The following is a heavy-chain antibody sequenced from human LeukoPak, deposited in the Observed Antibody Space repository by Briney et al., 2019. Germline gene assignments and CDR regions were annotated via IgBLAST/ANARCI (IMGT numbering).Heavy chain of an antibody. D-gene: IGHD3-22*01. CDR2: ISYDGSNK. CDR1: GFTFSSYG. J-gene: IGHJ6*02. CDR3: AKDRYYDSSDYYYYYGMDV. Sequence: GRSLRLSCAASGFTFSSYGMHWVRQAPGKGLEWGAVISYDGSNKYYADSVKGRFTISRDNSKNTLYLQMNSLRAEDTAVFYCAKDRYYDSSDYYYYYGMDVWGQGTTVTVSS. V-gene: IGHV3-30*18.